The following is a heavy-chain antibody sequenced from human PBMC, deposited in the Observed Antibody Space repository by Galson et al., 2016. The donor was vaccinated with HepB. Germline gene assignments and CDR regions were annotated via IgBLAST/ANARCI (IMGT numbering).Heavy chain of an antibody. Sequence: SVKVSCKVSGYSLTQLAIHWVRQAPGTGLEWMGGFHPEDDETVYSEKLRGRVNMTEDTSTDTAYMELNNLRSDDTAVYYCAANVNYYISTGHYLTATWFDPWGQGTLVTVSS. CDR1: GYSLTQLA. V-gene: IGHV1-24*01. D-gene: IGHD3-9*01. J-gene: IGHJ5*02. CDR2: FHPEDDET. CDR3: AANVNYYISTGHYLTATWFDP.